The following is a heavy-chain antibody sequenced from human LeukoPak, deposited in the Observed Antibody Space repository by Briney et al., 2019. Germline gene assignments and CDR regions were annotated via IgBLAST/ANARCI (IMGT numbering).Heavy chain of an antibody. Sequence: SETLSPTCTVSGGSISSSSYYWGWIRQPPGKGLEWIGSIYYSGSTYYNPSLKSRVTISVDTSKNQFSLKLSSVTAADTAVYYCARIDYGGNGGPGYWGQGTLVTVSS. CDR1: GGSISSSSYY. J-gene: IGHJ4*02. V-gene: IGHV4-39*01. CDR3: ARIDYGGNGGPGY. D-gene: IGHD4-23*01. CDR2: IYYSGST.